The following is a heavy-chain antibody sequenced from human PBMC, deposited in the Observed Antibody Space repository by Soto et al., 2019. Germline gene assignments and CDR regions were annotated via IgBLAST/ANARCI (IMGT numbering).Heavy chain of an antibody. D-gene: IGHD6-19*01. V-gene: IGHV1-8*01. J-gene: IGHJ6*02. CDR1: FTSYD. CDR3: ARGPGSSDWRFSYYYMDV. CDR2: MNPNSGDT. Sequence: QVQLVQSGAEVKKPGASVKVSCTFTSYDINWVRQAPGQGLEWMAWMNPNSGDTRYAQKLQGRVTMTRNTSSFTAYMELSSLRSEDTAVYYCARGPGSSDWRFSYYYMDVWGQGTTVTLSS.